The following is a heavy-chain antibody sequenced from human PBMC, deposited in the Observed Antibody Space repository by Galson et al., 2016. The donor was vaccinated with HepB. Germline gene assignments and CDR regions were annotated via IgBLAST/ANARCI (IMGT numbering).Heavy chain of an antibody. CDR2: IIPILRSA. CDR1: GGTFSYHP. J-gene: IGHJ3*02. D-gene: IGHD2-21*02. V-gene: IGHV1-69*13. Sequence: SVKVSCKASGGTFSYHPISWVRQAPGQRLEWMGKIIPILRSAKYAQKFQGRVSITADGAATTVYIDLSSLKSEDTAIYYCARDLTPLESDLVLTSDASDIWGQGTMVTVSS. CDR3: ARDLTPLESDLVLTSDASDI.